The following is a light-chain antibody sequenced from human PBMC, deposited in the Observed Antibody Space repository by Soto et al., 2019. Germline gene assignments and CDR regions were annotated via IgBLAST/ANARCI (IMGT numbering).Light chain of an antibody. J-gene: IGLJ3*02. Sequence: QAVVTQEPSLTVSPGGTVTLTCGSSTGDVTSGHYPYWFQKKPGQAPRTLIYDTSSKNSWTPARFSGSILGGKAALTLSCAQPEDETDYYCLLAYNSIRVFGGGTKVTVL. CDR3: LLAYNSIRV. CDR2: DTS. V-gene: IGLV7-46*01. CDR1: TGDVTSGHY.